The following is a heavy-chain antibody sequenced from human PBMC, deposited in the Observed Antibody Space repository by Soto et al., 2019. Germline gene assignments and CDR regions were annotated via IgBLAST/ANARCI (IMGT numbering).Heavy chain of an antibody. V-gene: IGHV1-24*01. J-gene: IGHJ6*02. Sequence: ASVKVSCKVSVYTLTELSMHWVRQAPGKGLEWMGGFDPEDGETIYAQKFQGRVAMTEDTSTDTAYMELSSLRSEDTAVYYCGTGIPPPGAYYYYYGMDVWGQGTTVTVSS. CDR2: FDPEDGET. D-gene: IGHD2-2*02. CDR3: GTGIPPPGAYYYYYGMDV. CDR1: VYTLTELS.